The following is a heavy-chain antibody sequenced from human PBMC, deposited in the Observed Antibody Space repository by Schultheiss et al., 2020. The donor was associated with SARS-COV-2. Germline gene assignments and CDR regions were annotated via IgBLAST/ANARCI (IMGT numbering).Heavy chain of an antibody. Sequence: SQTLSLTCTVSGGSISSGGYYWSWIRQHPGKGLEWIGYIYYSGSTYYNPSLKSRVTISVDTSKNQFSLSLTSVTAADTAVYYCARALPYAAMAVFDYWGQGTLVTVSS. V-gene: IGHV4-31*03. CDR2: IYYSGST. D-gene: IGHD5-18*01. J-gene: IGHJ4*02. CDR1: GGSISSGGYY. CDR3: ARALPYAAMAVFDY.